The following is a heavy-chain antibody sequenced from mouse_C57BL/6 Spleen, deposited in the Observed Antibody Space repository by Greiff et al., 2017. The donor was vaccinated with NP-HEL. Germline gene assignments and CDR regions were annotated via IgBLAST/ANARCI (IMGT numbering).Heavy chain of an antibody. J-gene: IGHJ4*01. V-gene: IGHV1-55*01. CDR3: ARAYYSNQDYYAMDY. CDR1: GYTFTSYW. Sequence: QVQLQQPGAELVKPGASVKMSCKASGYTFTSYWITWVKQRPGQGLEWIGDIYPGSGSTNYNEKFKSKATLTVDTSSSTAYMQLSSLTSEDSAVYYCARAYYSNQDYYAMDYWGQGTSVTVSS. CDR2: IYPGSGST. D-gene: IGHD2-5*01.